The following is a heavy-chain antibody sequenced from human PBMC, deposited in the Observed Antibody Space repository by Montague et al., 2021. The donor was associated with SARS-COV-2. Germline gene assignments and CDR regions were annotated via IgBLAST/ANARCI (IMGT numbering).Heavy chain of an antibody. CDR3: ARGAYHDLYYYYHGMDV. V-gene: IGHV6-1*01. D-gene: IGHD2-2*01. Sequence: CAISGDSVSSKSAAWNWIRRSPSRGLEWLGRTYYRSQWYEDYAVSVKGRITIKPDTSKNQFSLHLVSVSPDDTALYYCARGAYHDLYYYYHGMDVWGRGTTVSVSS. CDR2: TYYRSQWYE. CDR1: GDSVSSKSAA. J-gene: IGHJ6*02.